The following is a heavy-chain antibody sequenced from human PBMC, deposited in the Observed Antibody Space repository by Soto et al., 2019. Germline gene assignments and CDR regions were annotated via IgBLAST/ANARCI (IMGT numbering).Heavy chain of an antibody. J-gene: IGHJ4*02. V-gene: IGHV4-31*03. CDR2: ISYSGST. Sequence: QVQLQESGPRLVKPSQTLSLPCTVSGDSMTTVGYYWTWIRQHPGQRLEWIGFISYSGSTYYSSSLKGRGAISADTSKNQFSRKPNSVTAADTAVNYCTRGDYWGQGTLVTFS. CDR3: TRGDY. CDR1: GDSMTTVGYY.